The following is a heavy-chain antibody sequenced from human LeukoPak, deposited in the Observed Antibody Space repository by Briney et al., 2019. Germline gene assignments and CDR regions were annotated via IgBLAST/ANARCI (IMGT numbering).Heavy chain of an antibody. CDR2: IYYTGST. Sequence: ASETLSLPYTLSGGYISTYYWGWIRQPAGKELEWIGYIYYTGSTNYNPSLKSRLTISLDTSKNQFSLKPTSVTAADTAVYFCARRVATAYGSGLDPWGQGTLVTVSS. CDR1: GGYISTYY. V-gene: IGHV4-59*01. CDR3: ARRVATAYGSGLDP. D-gene: IGHD5-12*01. J-gene: IGHJ5*02.